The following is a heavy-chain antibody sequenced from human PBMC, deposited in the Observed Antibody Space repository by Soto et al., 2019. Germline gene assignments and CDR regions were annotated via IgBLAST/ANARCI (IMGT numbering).Heavy chain of an antibody. D-gene: IGHD3-3*02. Sequence: EVQLVESGGGLIQPGGSLRLSCAASGFTVSSNYMSWVRQAPGKGLEWVSVIYSGGSTYYADSVKGRFTISIDNSKNTLYLQMNSLRAEDTAVYYCARDQADSILAYWGQGTLVTVSS. CDR3: ARDQADSILAY. J-gene: IGHJ4*02. V-gene: IGHV3-53*01. CDR1: GFTVSSNY. CDR2: IYSGGST.